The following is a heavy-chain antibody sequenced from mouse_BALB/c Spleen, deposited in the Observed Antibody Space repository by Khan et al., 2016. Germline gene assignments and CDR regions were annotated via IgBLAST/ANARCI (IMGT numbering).Heavy chain of an antibody. CDR1: VFNIKDTY. CDR2: IDPANGNS. D-gene: IGHD1-1*01. J-gene: IGHJ1*01. CDR3: ARDYCGSRWYFDV. Sequence: EVQLQEPGAELVKPGASVKLSCTVSVFNIKDTYMYWVKQRPEQGLEWIGRIDPANGNSKYDPKFQGKATITADTSSNTAYLQLSSLTSEDTAVYCCARDYCGSRWYFDVWCAGTTVTVSS. V-gene: IGHV14-3*02.